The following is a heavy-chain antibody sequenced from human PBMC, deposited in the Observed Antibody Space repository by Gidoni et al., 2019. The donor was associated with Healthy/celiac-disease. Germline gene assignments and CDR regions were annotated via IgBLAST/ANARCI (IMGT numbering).Heavy chain of an antibody. CDR1: GYTFTSYA. J-gene: IGHJ6*02. Sequence: QVQLVQSGAEVKKPGASVKVSCKASGYTFTSYAMHWVRQAPGQRLEWMGWINAGNGNTKYSQKFQGRVTITRDTSASTAYMELSSLRSEDTAVYYCARSTNTQRNYYYYYGMDVWGQGTTVTVSS. CDR3: ARSTNTQRNYYYYYGMDV. D-gene: IGHD2-2*01. CDR2: INAGNGNT. V-gene: IGHV1-3*01.